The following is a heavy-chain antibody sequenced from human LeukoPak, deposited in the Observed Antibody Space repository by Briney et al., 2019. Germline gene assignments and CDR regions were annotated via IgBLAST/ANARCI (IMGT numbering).Heavy chain of an antibody. CDR2: INHSGST. V-gene: IGHV4-34*01. Sequence: PSEILSLTCAVYGGSFSGYYWSWIRQPPGKGLEWIGEINHSGSTNYNPSLKSRVTISVDTSKNQFSLKLSSVTAADTAVYYCARGWGSGWTYDYWGQGTLVTVSS. J-gene: IGHJ4*02. CDR1: GGSFSGYY. D-gene: IGHD6-19*01. CDR3: ARGWGSGWTYDY.